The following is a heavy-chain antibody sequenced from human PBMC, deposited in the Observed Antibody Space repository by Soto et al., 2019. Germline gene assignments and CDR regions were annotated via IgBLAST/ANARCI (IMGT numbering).Heavy chain of an antibody. J-gene: IGHJ6*03. CDR3: ARDRGVAPPVAGNTHYYYYMDV. V-gene: IGHV1-18*01. CDR2: ISAYNGNI. D-gene: IGHD6-19*01. Sequence: QDQLVQSGVEVKKPGASVKVSCRASAYSFTNYGITWVRQAPGQGFEWMGWISAYNGNINYAQKIQGRVTMTTDACTSTAYLELRSLRSDDTVVYYCARDRGVAPPVAGNTHYYYYMDVWGKGTTVTVSS. CDR1: AYSFTNYG.